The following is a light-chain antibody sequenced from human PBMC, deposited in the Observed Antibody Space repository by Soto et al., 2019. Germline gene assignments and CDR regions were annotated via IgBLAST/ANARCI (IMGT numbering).Light chain of an antibody. J-gene: IGKJ4*01. CDR3: QQYTAWPLT. Sequence: IVMTQSPATLSVSPGEKATLSCRASQTVYNNLAWYQQKPGQAPRLLVYFASTRAAGIPARFSGSGSGTEFSLTISSLQSEDFALYYCQQYTAWPLTFGGGTQVETK. V-gene: IGKV3-15*01. CDR2: FAS. CDR1: QTVYNN.